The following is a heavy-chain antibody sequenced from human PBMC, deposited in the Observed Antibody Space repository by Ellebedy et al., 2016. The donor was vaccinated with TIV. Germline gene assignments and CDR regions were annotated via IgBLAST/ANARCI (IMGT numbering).Heavy chain of an antibody. V-gene: IGHV1-18*04. J-gene: IGHJ6*03. CDR2: INTYNGNT. D-gene: IGHD6-19*01. Sequence: ASVKVSCXASGYTLFYYGINWVRQAPGQGLEWMGWINTYNGNTDYAQKFQGRVTMTTDTSTGTVYMELRSLTSDDTAVYYCARAPFKGSSGWYNPTYYYYHMDVWGSGTTVTVSS. CDR3: ARAPFKGSSGWYNPTYYYYHMDV. CDR1: GYTLFYYG.